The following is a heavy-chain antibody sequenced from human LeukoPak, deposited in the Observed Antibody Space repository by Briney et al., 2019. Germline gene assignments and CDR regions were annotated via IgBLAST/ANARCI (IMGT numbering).Heavy chain of an antibody. J-gene: IGHJ6*03. CDR3: ARDPPYYSYGYHYYMDV. CDR1: GFTFSSYW. CDR2: IKQDGSEK. V-gene: IGHV3-7*01. Sequence: GGSLRLSCAASGFTFSSYWMSWDRQAPGKGLEWVANIKQDGSEKYYVDSVKGRFTISRDNAKNSLYLQMNSLRAEDTAVYYCARDPPYYSYGYHYYMDVWGKGTMVTVSS. D-gene: IGHD5-18*01.